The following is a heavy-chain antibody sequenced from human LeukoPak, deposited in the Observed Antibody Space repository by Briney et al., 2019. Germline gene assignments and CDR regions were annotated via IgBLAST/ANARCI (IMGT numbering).Heavy chain of an antibody. CDR2: IIPILGIA. CDR3: ARDPAGQMGY. CDR1: GGTFSSYA. V-gene: IGHV1-69*04. D-gene: IGHD2-8*01. Sequence: GASVKVSCKASGGTFSSYAISWVRQAPGQGLEWMGRIIPILGIANYAQKFQGRVTITADKSTSTAYMELRSLRSDDTAVYYCARDPAGQMGYWGQGTLVTVSS. J-gene: IGHJ4*02.